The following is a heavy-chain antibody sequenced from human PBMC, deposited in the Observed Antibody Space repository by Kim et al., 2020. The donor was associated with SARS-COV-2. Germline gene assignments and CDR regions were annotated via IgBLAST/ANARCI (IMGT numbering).Heavy chain of an antibody. CDR1: GFTFSSYA. CDR3: ARGLRAAAADY. CDR2: ISYDGSNK. J-gene: IGHJ4*02. D-gene: IGHD6-13*01. V-gene: IGHV3-30-3*01. Sequence: GGSLRLSCAASGFTFSSYAMHWVRHAPGKGLEWVAVISYDGSNKYYADSVKGRFTISRDNSKNTLYLQMNSLRAEDTAVYYCARGLRAAAADYWGQGTLVTVSS.